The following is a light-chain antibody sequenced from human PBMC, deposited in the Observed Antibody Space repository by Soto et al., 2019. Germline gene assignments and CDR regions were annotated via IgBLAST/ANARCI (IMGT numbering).Light chain of an antibody. CDR2: WAS. Sequence: DMVMTQSPDSLAVSLGKRATINCKSSQSVFYSSNNKNYLAWYQQKPGQPPKLLIYWASTRESGVPDRFSGSGSGTDFTLTISSLQAEDVAVYYCQQYYSTPLTFGGGTKV. J-gene: IGKJ4*01. CDR1: QSVFYSSNNKNY. V-gene: IGKV4-1*01. CDR3: QQYYSTPLT.